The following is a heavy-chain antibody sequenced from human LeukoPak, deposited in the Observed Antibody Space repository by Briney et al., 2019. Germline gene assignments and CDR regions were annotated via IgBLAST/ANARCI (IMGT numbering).Heavy chain of an antibody. D-gene: IGHD2-21*02. CDR3: AREVTAIQAPNHFDY. CDR2: IYHSGST. J-gene: IGHJ4*02. CDR1: GYSISSGYY. V-gene: IGHV4-38-2*02. Sequence: SETLSLTCTVSGYSISSGYYWGWIRQPPGKGLEWIGSIYHSGSTYYNPSLKSRVTISVDTSKNQFSLKLSSVTAADTAVYYCAREVTAIQAPNHFDYWGQGTLVTVSS.